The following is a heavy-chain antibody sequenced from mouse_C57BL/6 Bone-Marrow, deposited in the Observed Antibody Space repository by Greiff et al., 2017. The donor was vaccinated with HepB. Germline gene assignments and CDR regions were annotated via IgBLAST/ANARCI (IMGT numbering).Heavy chain of an antibody. CDR1: GYTFTSYG. CDR2: IYPRSGNT. J-gene: IGHJ4*01. CDR3: ARKRDGYGAIDY. V-gene: IGHV1-81*01. D-gene: IGHD2-2*01. Sequence: VQLVESGAELARPGASVKLSCKASGYTFTSYGISWVKQRTGQGLEWIGEIYPRSGNTYYNEKFKGKATLTADKSSSTAYMELRSLTSEDSAVYFCARKRDGYGAIDYWGQGTSVTVSS.